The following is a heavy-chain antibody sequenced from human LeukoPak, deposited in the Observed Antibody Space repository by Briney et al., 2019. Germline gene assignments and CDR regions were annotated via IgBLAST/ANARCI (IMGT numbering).Heavy chain of an antibody. CDR1: GGSISSSSYY. V-gene: IGHV4-39*07. D-gene: IGHD3-22*01. Sequence: NPSQTLSLTCSVSGGSISSSSYYWGWIRQPPGKGLEWIGSIYYSGSTYYNPSLKSRVTISVDTSKNQFSLKLSSVTAADTAVYYCARGFGGITMIVVTYYFDYWGQGTLVTVSS. J-gene: IGHJ4*02. CDR2: IYYSGST. CDR3: ARGFGGITMIVVTYYFDY.